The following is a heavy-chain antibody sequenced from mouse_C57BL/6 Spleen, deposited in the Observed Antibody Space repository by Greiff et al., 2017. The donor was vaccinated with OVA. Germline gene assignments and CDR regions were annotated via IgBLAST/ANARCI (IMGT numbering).Heavy chain of an antibody. D-gene: IGHD3-2*02. V-gene: IGHV1-63*01. Sequence: QVQLQQSGAELVRPGTSVKMSCKASGYTFTNYWIGWAKQRPGHGLEWIGDIYPGGGYTNYNEKFKGKATLTADKSSSTAYMQFSSLTSEDSAIYYCARGGADSSGSPFAYWGQGTLVTVSA. CDR3: ARGGADSSGSPFAY. J-gene: IGHJ3*01. CDR2: IYPGGGYT. CDR1: GYTFTNYW.